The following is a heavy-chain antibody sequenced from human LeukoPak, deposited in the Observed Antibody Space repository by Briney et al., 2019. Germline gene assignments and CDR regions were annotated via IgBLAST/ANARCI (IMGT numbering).Heavy chain of an antibody. J-gene: IGHJ4*02. CDR1: GYTFTNYG. CDR3: ARAGRGWGNYYGSGDYYYVFDD. D-gene: IGHD3-22*01. V-gene: IGHV1-18*01. CDR2: ISAYNDNT. Sequence: ASVKVSSKASGYTFTNYGISWVRQAPGQGLEWIGWISAYNDNTDSAQKFQGRVTMTTDTSTTTAYLELRSLRSDDTAVYYCARAGRGWGNYYGSGDYYYVFDDWGQGTMVTVSS.